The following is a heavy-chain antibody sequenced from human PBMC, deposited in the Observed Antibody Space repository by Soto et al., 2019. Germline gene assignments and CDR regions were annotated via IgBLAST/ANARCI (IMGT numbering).Heavy chain of an antibody. V-gene: IGHV1-18*01. J-gene: IGHJ4*02. CDR2: ITPYNGKT. D-gene: IGHD2-2*01. CDR3: ARDTSHYFDH. Sequence: EASVKVSCKASGYTFITYGVTWVRQAPGQGLEWMGWITPYNGKTHYAQKFQDRVTMTTDTAATTAYMELRSLTSDDSAMYFCARDTSHYFDHWGQGTPVTVSS. CDR1: GYTFITYG.